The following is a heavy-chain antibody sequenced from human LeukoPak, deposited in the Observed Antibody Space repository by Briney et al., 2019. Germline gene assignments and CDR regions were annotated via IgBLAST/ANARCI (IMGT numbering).Heavy chain of an antibody. J-gene: IGHJ4*02. CDR2: FDPEDGET. CDR1: GYTLTELS. CDR3: ATGVEKYQLLLPPFDY. Sequence: ASVKVSCKVSGYTLTELSMHWVRQAPGKGLEWMGGFDPEDGETIYAQKFQGRVTMTEDTSTDTAYMELSSLRSEDTAVYYCATGVEKYQLLLPPFDYRGQGTLVTVSS. D-gene: IGHD2-2*01. V-gene: IGHV1-24*01.